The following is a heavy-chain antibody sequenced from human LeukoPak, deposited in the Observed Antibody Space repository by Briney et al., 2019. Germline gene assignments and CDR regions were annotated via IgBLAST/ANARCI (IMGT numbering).Heavy chain of an antibody. CDR2: IYTSGST. CDR3: AGEVGATRGLDNYYMDV. V-gene: IGHV4-61*02. J-gene: IGHJ6*03. Sequence: PSQTLSLTCTVSGGSISSGSYYWSWIRQPAGKGLEWIGRIYTSGSTNYNPSLKSRVTISVDTSKNQFYLKLSSVTAADTAVYYCAGEVGATRGLDNYYMDVWGKGTTVTVSS. CDR1: GGSISSGSYY. D-gene: IGHD1-26*01.